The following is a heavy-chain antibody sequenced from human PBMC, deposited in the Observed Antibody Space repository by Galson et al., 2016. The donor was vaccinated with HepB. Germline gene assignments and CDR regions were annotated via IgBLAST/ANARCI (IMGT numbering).Heavy chain of an antibody. CDR2: IYSGGRI. CDR3: ARRGFFSGFLDF. J-gene: IGHJ4*02. CDR1: GFNVSSNY. V-gene: IGHV3-53*01. D-gene: IGHD3-22*01. Sequence: SLRLSCAASGFNVSSNYMTWVRQAPGKGLEWVSVIYSGGRIHYADSVKDRFIISRDDSKNTVYLQMNSLRVEDTAMYYCARRGFFSGFLDFWGQGTLVTVSS.